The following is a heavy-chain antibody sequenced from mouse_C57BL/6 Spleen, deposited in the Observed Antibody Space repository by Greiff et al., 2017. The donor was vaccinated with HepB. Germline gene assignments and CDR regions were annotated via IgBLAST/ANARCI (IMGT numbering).Heavy chain of an antibody. CDR2: ISNGGGST. Sequence: EVQLVESGGGLVQPGGSLKLSCAASGFTFSDYYMYWVRQTPEKRLEWVAYISNGGGSTYYPDTVKGRFTISRDNAKNTLYLQMSRLKSEDTAMYYCARSVRGYGSSYWYFDVWGTGTTVTVSS. CDR1: GFTFSDYY. V-gene: IGHV5-12*01. J-gene: IGHJ1*03. CDR3: ARSVRGYGSSYWYFDV. D-gene: IGHD1-1*01.